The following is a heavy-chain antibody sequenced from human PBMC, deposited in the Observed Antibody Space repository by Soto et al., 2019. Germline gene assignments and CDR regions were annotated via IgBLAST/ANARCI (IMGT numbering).Heavy chain of an antibody. CDR1: RFTFSDYY. V-gene: IGHV3-11*05. Sequence: QVQLVESGGGLVKPGGSLRLSCAASRFTFSDYYMSWIRQAPGKGLEWVSYITSTSSYTDYADSVKGRFTISRDNAKNSLYLQMNSLRAEDTAVYYCAAHNSSWYFFDYWGQGTLFTVSS. CDR3: AAHNSSWYFFDY. J-gene: IGHJ4*02. D-gene: IGHD6-13*01. CDR2: ITSTSSYT.